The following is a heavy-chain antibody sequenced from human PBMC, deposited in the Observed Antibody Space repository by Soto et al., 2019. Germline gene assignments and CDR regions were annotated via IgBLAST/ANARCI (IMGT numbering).Heavy chain of an antibody. CDR3: ARAVAVPADFDY. D-gene: IGHD6-19*01. J-gene: IGHJ4*02. CDR1: GYTFTGYA. CDR2: INAGNGNT. V-gene: IGHV1-3*01. Sequence: ASVKASCKASGYTFTGYAMHCVRQAPGQRLEWMGWINAGNGNTKYSQKFQGRVTITRDTSAGAAYMELSSLSSEDTAVYYCARAVAVPADFDYWGQGTLLTVSS.